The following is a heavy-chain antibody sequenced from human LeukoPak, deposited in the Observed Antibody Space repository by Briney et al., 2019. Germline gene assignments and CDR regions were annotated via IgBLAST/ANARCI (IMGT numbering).Heavy chain of an antibody. V-gene: IGHV1-46*01. CDR1: GYTFTSYY. CDR3: ARTGVVAAPPYNWFDP. D-gene: IGHD2-15*01. Sequence: GASVKVSCKASGYTFTSYYMHWVRQAPGQGLEWMGIINPSGGSTSYAQKFQGRVTMTRDTSTSTVYMELSSLRSEDTAVYYCARTGVVAAPPYNWFDPWGQGTLVTVSS. J-gene: IGHJ5*02. CDR2: INPSGGST.